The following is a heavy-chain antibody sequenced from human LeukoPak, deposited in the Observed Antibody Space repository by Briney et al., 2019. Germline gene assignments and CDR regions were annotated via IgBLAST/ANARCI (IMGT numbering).Heavy chain of an antibody. J-gene: IGHJ6*02. D-gene: IGHD3-10*01. Sequence: PGRSLRLSCAASGFTFGDYAMHWVRQAPGKGLEWVSGITWSSRNIGYADSVKGRFTISRDNAKNFLYLQMNGLKAEDTALYYCAKRSGGRSAATNSDYYYAMDVWGQGTTVTVSS. V-gene: IGHV3-9*01. CDR3: AKRSGGRSAATNSDYYYAMDV. CDR2: ITWSSRNI. CDR1: GFTFGDYA.